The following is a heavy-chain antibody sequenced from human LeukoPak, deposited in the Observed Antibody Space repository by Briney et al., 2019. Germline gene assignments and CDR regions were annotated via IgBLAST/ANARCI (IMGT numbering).Heavy chain of an antibody. CDR1: GYSFTNYW. D-gene: IGHD2/OR15-2a*01. V-gene: IGHV5-51*01. CDR2: IYPGDSET. J-gene: IGHJ4*02. CDR3: ARRGTLLPFDH. Sequence: GESLKISCKASGYSFTNYWIGWVRQMPGKGLEWMGIIYPGDSETRYSPSFQGQVTISADKSISTAYLQWGSLKASDSAMYYCARRGTLLPFDHWGQGTLVSVSS.